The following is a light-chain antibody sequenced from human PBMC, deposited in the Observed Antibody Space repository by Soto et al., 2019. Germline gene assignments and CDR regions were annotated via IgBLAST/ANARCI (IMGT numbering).Light chain of an antibody. J-gene: IGKJ5*01. Sequence: DIQMTQSPSTLSASVGDRLTITCRASQSISSWLAWYQQKPGKAPTLXXYAASSLQSGVPSRFSGSGSGTDFTLPITSLQPEDFANYYCQQSYNSPPITFGQGTRLEIK. CDR2: AAS. CDR3: QQSYNSPPIT. V-gene: IGKV1-39*01. CDR1: QSISSW.